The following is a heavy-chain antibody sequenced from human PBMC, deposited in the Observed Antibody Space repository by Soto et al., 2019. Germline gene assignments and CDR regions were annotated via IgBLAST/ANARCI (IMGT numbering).Heavy chain of an antibody. V-gene: IGHV4-4*02. CDR2: IYHSGST. D-gene: IGHD6-6*01. Sequence: SETLSLTCAVSGGSISSSNWWSWVRQPPGKGLEWIGEIYHSGSTNYNPSLKSRVTISVDKSKNQFSLKLSSVTAADTAVYYCARDRGVLIAARHFDYWGQGTLVTVSS. CDR1: GGSISSSNW. J-gene: IGHJ4*02. CDR3: ARDRGVLIAARHFDY.